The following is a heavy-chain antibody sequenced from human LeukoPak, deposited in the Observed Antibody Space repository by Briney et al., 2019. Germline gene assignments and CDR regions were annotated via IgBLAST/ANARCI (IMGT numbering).Heavy chain of an antibody. CDR2: IIPILGIA. V-gene: IGHV1-69*04. J-gene: IGHJ5*02. D-gene: IGHD3-10*01. Sequence: SVKVSCKASGGTFSSYATSWVRQAPGQGLEWMGRIIPILGIANYAQKFQGRVTITADKSTSTAYMELSSLRSEDTAVYYCARESRITMVRGGYWFDPWGQGTLVTVSS. CDR3: ARESRITMVRGGYWFDP. CDR1: GGTFSSYA.